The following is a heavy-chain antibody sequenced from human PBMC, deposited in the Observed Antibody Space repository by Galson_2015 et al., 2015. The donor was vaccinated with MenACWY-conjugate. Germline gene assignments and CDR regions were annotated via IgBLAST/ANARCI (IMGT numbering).Heavy chain of an antibody. CDR1: GFSLTPSGVG. CDR2: IYWDEDK. CDR3: SPTGATPGDY. V-gene: IGHV2-5*02. J-gene: IGHJ4*02. Sequence: ALAKLTQILTLLCTFSGFSLTPSGVGVAWIRQPPGKALEWLVLIYWDEDKRYRPSLRSRLTITKDTYKNHVVLTMTNMDPEDTATYDCSPTGATPGDYWGQGTLVTVSS. D-gene: IGHD2-15*01.